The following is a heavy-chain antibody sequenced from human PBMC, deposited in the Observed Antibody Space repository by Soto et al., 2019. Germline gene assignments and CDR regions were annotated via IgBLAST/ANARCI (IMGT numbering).Heavy chain of an antibody. CDR1: GFTFSSFA. J-gene: IGHJ4*02. Sequence: GGSLRLSCAVSGFTFSSFAMSWVRQAPGKGLEWVSVISSSGGTTYYTDSVKGRFTISRDNSKNTLYLQMNSLRAEDTAVYYCARDYRYACDYWGQGTLVTGSS. CDR2: ISSSGGTT. V-gene: IGHV3-23*01. D-gene: IGHD3-16*02. CDR3: ARDYRYACDY.